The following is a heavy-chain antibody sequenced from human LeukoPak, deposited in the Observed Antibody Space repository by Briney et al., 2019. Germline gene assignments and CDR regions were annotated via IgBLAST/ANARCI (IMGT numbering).Heavy chain of an antibody. Sequence: PGGSLRLSCAASGFTFSSYWMHWVRQAPGKGLVWVSRINSDGSSTSYADSVKGRFTISRDNAKNTLYLQMNSLRAEDTAVYYCAREERVVAATRDYYYYYMDVWGKGTTVTVSS. CDR1: GFTFSSYW. CDR3: AREERVVAATRDYYYYYMDV. V-gene: IGHV3-74*01. CDR2: INSDGSST. D-gene: IGHD2-15*01. J-gene: IGHJ6*03.